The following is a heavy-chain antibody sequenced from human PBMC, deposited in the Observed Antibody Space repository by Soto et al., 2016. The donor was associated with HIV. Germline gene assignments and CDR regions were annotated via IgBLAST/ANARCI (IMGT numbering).Heavy chain of an antibody. CDR3: ARVRIIAAAGQXDYYFDY. J-gene: IGHJ4*02. CDR2: ISSSSSYT. D-gene: IGHD6-13*01. Sequence: VQLVESGGGLVKPGGSLRLSCAASGFTFSDYYMSWIRQAPGKGLEWVSYISSSSSYTNYADSVKGRFTISRDNAKNSLYLQMNSLRAEDTAVYYCARVRIIAAAGQXDYYFDYWGQGTLVTVSS. V-gene: IGHV3-11*05. CDR1: GFTFSDYY.